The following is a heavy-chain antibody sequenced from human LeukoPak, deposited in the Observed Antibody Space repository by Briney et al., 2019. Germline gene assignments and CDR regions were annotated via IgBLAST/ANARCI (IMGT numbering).Heavy chain of an antibody. CDR3: ARDLSSSGQFDY. CDR1: GYSISSGYY. Sequence: SETLSLTCTVSGYSISSGYYWGWIRQPPGKGLEWIGSIYHSGSTYYNPSLKSRVTISVDTSKNQFSLKLSSVTAADTAVYYCARDLSSSGQFDYWGQGTLVTVSS. J-gene: IGHJ4*02. D-gene: IGHD3-22*01. V-gene: IGHV4-38-2*02. CDR2: IYHSGST.